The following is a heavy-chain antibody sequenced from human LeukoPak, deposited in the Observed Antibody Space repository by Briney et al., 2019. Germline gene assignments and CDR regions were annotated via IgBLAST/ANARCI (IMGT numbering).Heavy chain of an antibody. CDR1: GFTFSSCA. Sequence: GGSLRLSCAASGFTFSSCAMNWVRQAPGQGLEWVSSISGSGGSTYYADSVKGRFTISRDNSKNTLYVQMNNLRAEDTAVYYCAKKMPGTIAAAVDCWGQGTLVTVSS. CDR2: ISGSGGST. V-gene: IGHV3-23*01. J-gene: IGHJ4*02. CDR3: AKKMPGTIAAAVDC. D-gene: IGHD6-13*01.